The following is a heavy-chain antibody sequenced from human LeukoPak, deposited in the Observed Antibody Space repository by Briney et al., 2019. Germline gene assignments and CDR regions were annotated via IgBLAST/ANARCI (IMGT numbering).Heavy chain of an antibody. V-gene: IGHV3-21*01. J-gene: IGHJ4*02. CDR2: ISGSGSYI. D-gene: IGHD5-12*01. CDR3: ARGVYSGYDFYDY. CDR1: GFTVSSNY. Sequence: GGSLRLSCAASGFTVSSNYMSWVRQAPGKGLEWVSYISGSGSYIYYADSVKGRFTISRDNAKESLYLQMNSLRAEDTAVYYCARGVYSGYDFYDYWGQGSLVTVSS.